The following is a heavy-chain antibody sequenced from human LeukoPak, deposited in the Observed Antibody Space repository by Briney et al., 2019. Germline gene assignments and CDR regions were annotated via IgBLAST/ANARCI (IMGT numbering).Heavy chain of an antibody. CDR2: VYYSGAT. V-gene: IGHV4-59*12. J-gene: IGHJ4*02. CDR1: GGSISGSY. CDR3: AREIPGAGHFDY. Sequence: SETLSLTCSVSGGSISGSYWFWILQPPGKGLEWIGYVYYSGATNYNPSLRSRVTLSVDTSKNQFSLKLNSVTAADTAIYYCAREIPGAGHFDYWGQGALVTVSS. D-gene: IGHD6-13*01.